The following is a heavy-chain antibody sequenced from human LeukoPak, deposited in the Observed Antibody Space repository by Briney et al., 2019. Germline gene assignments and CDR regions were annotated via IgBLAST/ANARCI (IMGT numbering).Heavy chain of an antibody. J-gene: IGHJ4*02. CDR1: GFTFSNYA. Sequence: GSLRLSCAASGFTFSNYAINWVRQAPGKGLEWVAAIIYNGSNKYYADSVKGRFTISRDNSKNTLYLQMNSLRAEDTAVYYCSRKSVGPHVVVPAFIGYWGQGTLVTVPS. CDR3: SRKSVGPHVVVPAFIGY. V-gene: IGHV3-23*01. D-gene: IGHD2-2*01. CDR2: IIYNGSNK.